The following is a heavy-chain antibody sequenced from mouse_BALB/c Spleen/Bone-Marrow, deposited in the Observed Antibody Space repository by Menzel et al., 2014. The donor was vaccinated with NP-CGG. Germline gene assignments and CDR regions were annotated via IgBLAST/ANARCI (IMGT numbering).Heavy chain of an antibody. CDR2: INPGSGGT. CDR3: ARELGRWYFDV. J-gene: IGHJ1*01. Sequence: QVQLKESGAELVRPGTSVKVSCKASGYALTNYLIEWVKQRPGQGLEWIGVINPGSGGTNYNEKFKGKATLTADKSSSTAYMQLSSLTSDDSAVYFCARELGRWYFDVWGAGTTVTVSS. D-gene: IGHD4-1*01. CDR1: GYALTNYL. V-gene: IGHV1-54*01.